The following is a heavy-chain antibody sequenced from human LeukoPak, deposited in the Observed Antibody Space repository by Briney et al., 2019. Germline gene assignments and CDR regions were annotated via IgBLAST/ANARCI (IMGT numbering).Heavy chain of an antibody. J-gene: IGHJ3*02. CDR2: LYYSGST. D-gene: IGHD3-10*01. Sequence: PSETLSLTCSVSGGSISSYYWSWIRQPPGKGLEWVGYLYYSGSTNSNPSLKSRVTMSVDTSKNQFSLKLRSVTAADTAVYYCARGGSGISNAFDIWGQGTMVTVSS. CDR1: GGSISSYY. CDR3: ARGGSGISNAFDI. V-gene: IGHV4-59*01.